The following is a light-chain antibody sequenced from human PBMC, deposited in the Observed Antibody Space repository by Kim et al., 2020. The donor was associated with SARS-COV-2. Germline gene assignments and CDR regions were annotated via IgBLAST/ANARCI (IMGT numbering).Light chain of an antibody. CDR2: DAS. CDR1: QNVDNW. CDR3: QQYYSFWT. J-gene: IGKJ1*01. Sequence: GDRVTITCRASQNVDNWFAWFQQKPGQAPRLLIHDASTLEDGVPSRFSGSGSGTEFSLTISGLQADDFATYYCQQYYSFWTFGQGTKVDIK. V-gene: IGKV1-5*01.